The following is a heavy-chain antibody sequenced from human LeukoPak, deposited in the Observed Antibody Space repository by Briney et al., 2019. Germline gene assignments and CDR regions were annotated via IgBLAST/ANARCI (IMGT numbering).Heavy chain of an antibody. V-gene: IGHV1-69*06. CDR3: ARGGDPYCGGDCYDAFDI. CDR1: GGTFSSYA. D-gene: IGHD2-21*02. CDR2: IIPIFGTA. J-gene: IGHJ3*02. Sequence: SVKVSCKASGGTFSSYAISWVRQAPGQGLEWMGGIIPIFGTANYAQKFQGRVTITADKSTSTAYMELSSLRSEDTAVYYCARGGDPYCGGDCYDAFDIWGQGTMVTVSS.